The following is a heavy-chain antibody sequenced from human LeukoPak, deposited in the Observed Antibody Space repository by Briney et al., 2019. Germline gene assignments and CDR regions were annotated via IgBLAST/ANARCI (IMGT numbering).Heavy chain of an antibody. CDR1: GGSISSGGYS. D-gene: IGHD6-13*01. J-gene: IGHJ1*01. CDR3: AREDRSSWFQH. Sequence: SETLSLTCAVSGGSISSGGYSWSWIRQPPGKGLEWIGYIYHSESTYYNPSLKSRVTISVDRSKNQFSLKLSSVTAADTAVYYCAREDRSSWFQHWGQGTLVTVSS. V-gene: IGHV4-30-2*01. CDR2: IYHSEST.